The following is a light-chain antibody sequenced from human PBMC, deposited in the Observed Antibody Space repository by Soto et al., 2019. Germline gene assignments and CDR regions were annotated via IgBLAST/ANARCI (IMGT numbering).Light chain of an antibody. Sequence: EIVLTQSPGTLSLSPGERATLSCRASQSVSSSYLAWYQQKPGQAPRLLIYGASSRATGIPDRFSGSGSGTDFTLTISSLEPEDFAVYYCQQYGSSPPKLTFGQGTRLEIK. CDR3: QQYGSSPPKLT. CDR2: GAS. J-gene: IGKJ5*01. V-gene: IGKV3-20*01. CDR1: QSVSSSY.